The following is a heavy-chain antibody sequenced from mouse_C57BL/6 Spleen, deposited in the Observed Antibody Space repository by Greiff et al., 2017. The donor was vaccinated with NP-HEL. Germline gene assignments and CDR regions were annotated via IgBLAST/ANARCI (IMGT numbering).Heavy chain of an antibody. D-gene: IGHD2-3*01. V-gene: IGHV1-4*01. CDR3: ARPSVDGYYFDY. J-gene: IGHJ2*01. Sequence: VQLQESGAELARPGASVKMSCKASGYTFTSYTMHWVKQRPGQGLEWIGYINPSSGYTKYNQKFKDKATLTADKSSSTAYMQLSSLTSEDSAVYYCARPSVDGYYFDYWGQGTTLTVSS. CDR1: GYTFTSYT. CDR2: INPSSGYT.